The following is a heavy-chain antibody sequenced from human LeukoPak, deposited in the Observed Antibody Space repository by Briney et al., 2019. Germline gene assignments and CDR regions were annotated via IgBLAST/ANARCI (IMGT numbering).Heavy chain of an antibody. D-gene: IGHD6-19*01. V-gene: IGHV3-48*01. CDR3: ARDEWLAPFDY. CDR2: ISSSSSTM. Sequence: GGSLRLSCAASGFTFSSYSMNWVRQAPGKGLEWVSYISSSSSTMYYADSVKGRFTISRDNAKNSLYLQMNSLRAEDTAVYYCARDEWLAPFDYWGQGTLVTVSS. CDR1: GFTFSSYS. J-gene: IGHJ4*02.